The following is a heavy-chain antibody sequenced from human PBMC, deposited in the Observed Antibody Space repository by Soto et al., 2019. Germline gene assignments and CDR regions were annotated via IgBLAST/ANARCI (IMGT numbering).Heavy chain of an antibody. CDR1: GFTFSSYW. D-gene: IGHD7-27*01. V-gene: IGHV3-23*01. Sequence: GGSLRLSCAASGFTFSSYWMHWVRQAPGKGLEWVSAISGSGGSTYYADSVKGRFTISRDNSKNTLYLQMNSLRAEDTAVYYCAKSQQKLGISAYWGQGTLVTVSS. CDR3: AKSQQKLGISAY. J-gene: IGHJ4*02. CDR2: ISGSGGST.